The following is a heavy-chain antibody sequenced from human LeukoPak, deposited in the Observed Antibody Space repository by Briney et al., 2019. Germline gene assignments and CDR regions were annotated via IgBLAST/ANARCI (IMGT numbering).Heavy chain of an antibody. Sequence: SETLSLTCAVYGGSFSGYYWSWIRQPPGKGLEWIGEINHSGSTNYNPSLKSRVTISVDTSTNQFSLKLSSVTAADTAVYYCARGRVQIWTIPLSGAPMDVWGKGTTVTVSS. CDR2: INHSGST. J-gene: IGHJ6*03. CDR1: GGSFSGYY. CDR3: ARGRVQIWTIPLSGAPMDV. D-gene: IGHD5-18*01. V-gene: IGHV4-34*01.